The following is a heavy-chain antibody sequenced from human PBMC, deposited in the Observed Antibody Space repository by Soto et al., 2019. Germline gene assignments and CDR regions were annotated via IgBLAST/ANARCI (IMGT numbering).Heavy chain of an antibody. J-gene: IGHJ6*03. CDR1: GFTFSSYA. CDR2: ISGSGGST. CDR3: AKVGQWPLKYYYYYMDV. Sequence: EVQLLESGGGLVQPGGSLRLSCAASGFTFSSYAMSWVRQAPGKGLEWVSAISGSGGSTYYADSVKGRFTISRDNSKNTLYLQMNSLRAEDTAVYYCAKVGQWPLKYYYYYMDVWGKGTTVTVSS. D-gene: IGHD6-19*01. V-gene: IGHV3-23*01.